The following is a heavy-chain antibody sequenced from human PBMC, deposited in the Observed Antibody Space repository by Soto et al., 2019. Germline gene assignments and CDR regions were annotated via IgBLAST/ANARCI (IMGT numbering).Heavy chain of an antibody. Sequence: SETLSLTCTVSGGSISSGGYYWSWIRQHPGKGLEWIGYTYYSGSTYYNPSLKSRVTISVDTSKNQFSLKLSSVTAADTAVYYCASAREYLCEMSTLTANDYYGMDVWGKGTTVTVSS. D-gene: IGHD4-17*01. CDR1: GGSISSGGYY. J-gene: IGHJ6*04. CDR3: ASAREYLCEMSTLTANDYYGMDV. V-gene: IGHV4-31*03. CDR2: TYYSGST.